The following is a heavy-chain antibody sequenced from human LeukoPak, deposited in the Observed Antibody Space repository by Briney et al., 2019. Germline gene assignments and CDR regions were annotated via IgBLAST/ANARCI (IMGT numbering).Heavy chain of an antibody. CDR2: IIPIFGTA. CDR3: ARDCSGGSCYHPHNWFDP. J-gene: IGHJ5*02. Sequence: SVKVSYKASGGTFSSYAISWVRQAPGQGLEWMGGIIPIFGTANYAQKFQGRVTITADESTSTAYMELSSLRSEDTAVYYCARDCSGGSCYHPHNWFDPWGQGTLVTVSS. V-gene: IGHV1-69*13. D-gene: IGHD2-15*01. CDR1: GGTFSSYA.